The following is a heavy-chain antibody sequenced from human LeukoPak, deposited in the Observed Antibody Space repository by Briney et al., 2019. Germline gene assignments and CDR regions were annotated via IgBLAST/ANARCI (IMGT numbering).Heavy chain of an antibody. D-gene: IGHD2-15*01. V-gene: IGHV3-23*01. CDR1: GFTFSSYA. J-gene: IGHJ4*02. CDR3: AKASKLYCSGGYCYLSDY. Sequence: GGSLRLSCAASGFTFSSYAMSWVRQAPGKGLEWVSAISGSGGSTYYADSVKGRFTISRDNSKNTLYLQMNSLRAEDTAVYYCAKASKLYCSGGYCYLSDYWGQGTLVTVSS. CDR2: ISGSGGST.